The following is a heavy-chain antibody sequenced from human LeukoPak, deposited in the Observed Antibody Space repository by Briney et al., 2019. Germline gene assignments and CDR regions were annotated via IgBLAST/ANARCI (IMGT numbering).Heavy chain of an antibody. V-gene: IGHV4-38-2*02. CDR3: AREDGSSGYDDF. D-gene: IGHD5-12*01. J-gene: IGHJ4*02. CDR1: GYSITSTSF. CDR2: INHLGSA. Sequence: SGTLSPTCSVSGYSITSTSFWAWIRQTPGKGLEWIGSINHLGSAYYNPSLESRVTISVDTSKNHFSLNLKSVTAADTAVYYCAREDGSSGYDDFWGQGTLVTVSS.